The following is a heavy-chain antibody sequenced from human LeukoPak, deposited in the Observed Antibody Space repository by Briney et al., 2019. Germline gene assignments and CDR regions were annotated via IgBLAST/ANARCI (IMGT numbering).Heavy chain of an antibody. CDR1: GGSISSYY. CDR3: ASTLVVPAAIPWGAFDI. J-gene: IGHJ3*02. Sequence: PSETLSLTCTVSGGSISSYYWSWIRQPPGKGLEWIGYIYYSGSTNYNPSLKSRVTISVDTSKNQFSLKLSSVTAADTAVYYCASTLVVPAAIPWGAFDIWGQGTMVTVSS. V-gene: IGHV4-59*08. D-gene: IGHD2-2*02. CDR2: IYYSGST.